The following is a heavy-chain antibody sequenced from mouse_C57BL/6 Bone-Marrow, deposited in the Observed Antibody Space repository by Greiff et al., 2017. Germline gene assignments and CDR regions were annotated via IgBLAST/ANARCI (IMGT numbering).Heavy chain of an antibody. CDR1: GYTFTSYW. CDR3: ARRAPRDFDY. J-gene: IGHJ2*01. CDR2: IHPNSGST. D-gene: IGHD3-1*01. Sequence: QVQLQQSGAELVKPGASVKLSCKASGYTFTSYWMHWVKQRPGQGLEWIGMIHPNSGSTNYNEKFKSKATLTVDKSSSTAYMQLSSLTSEDSAVYYCARRAPRDFDYWGQGTTLTVSS. V-gene: IGHV1-64*01.